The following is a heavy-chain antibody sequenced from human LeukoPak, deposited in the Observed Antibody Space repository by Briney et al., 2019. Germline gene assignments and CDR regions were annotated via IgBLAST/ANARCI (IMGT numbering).Heavy chain of an antibody. D-gene: IGHD2-2*01. V-gene: IGHV3-21*01. Sequence: GGSLRLSCAASGFTFSSYSMNWVRQAPGKGLEWVPSISSSSSYIYYADSVKGRFTISRDNAKNSLYLQMNSLRAEDTAVYYCARDLGKVVPAAIPTYYYGMDVWGQGTTVTVSS. J-gene: IGHJ6*02. CDR1: GFTFSSYS. CDR2: ISSSSSYI. CDR3: ARDLGKVVPAAIPTYYYGMDV.